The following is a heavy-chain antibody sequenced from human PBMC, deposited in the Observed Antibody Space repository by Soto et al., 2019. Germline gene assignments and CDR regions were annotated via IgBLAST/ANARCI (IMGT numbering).Heavy chain of an antibody. D-gene: IGHD4-4*01. CDR1: GGSISSSSYY. CDR3: ARHPMTTVNSETNWFDP. Sequence: SETLSLTCTVSGGSISSSSYYWGWIRQPPGKGLEWIGSIYYSGSTYYNPSLKSRVTISVDTSKNQFSLKLSSVTAADTAVYYCARHPMTTVNSETNWFDPWGQGTLVTVSS. J-gene: IGHJ5*02. CDR2: IYYSGST. V-gene: IGHV4-39*01.